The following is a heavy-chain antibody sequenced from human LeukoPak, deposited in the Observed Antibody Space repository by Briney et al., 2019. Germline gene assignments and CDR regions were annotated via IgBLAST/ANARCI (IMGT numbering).Heavy chain of an antibody. V-gene: IGHV4-39*07. J-gene: IGHJ3*02. Sequence: SETLSLTCTVSGGSISSGTYYWGWIRQPPGKGLEWIGSIYYSGSTYYNPSLKSRVTISVDTSKNQFSLKLSSVTAADTAVYYCARTACSGGTCYSQRGAFDIWGQGTMVTVSS. CDR1: GGSISSGTYY. CDR3: ARTACSGGTCYSQRGAFDI. D-gene: IGHD2-15*01. CDR2: IYYSGST.